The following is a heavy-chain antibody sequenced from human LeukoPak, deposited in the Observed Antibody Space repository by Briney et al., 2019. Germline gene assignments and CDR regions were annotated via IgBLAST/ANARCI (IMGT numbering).Heavy chain of an antibody. D-gene: IGHD2-8*01. CDR3: ARGGGLIFDY. J-gene: IGHJ4*02. CDR2: IYYSGGT. V-gene: IGHV4-59*01. CDR1: GGSITSYY. Sequence: SETLSLTCTVPGGSITSYYWSWIRQPPGKGLEWIGYIYYSGGTNYNPSPKSRVTVSVDTSNNQFSLKLSSVTAADTAVYYCARGGGLIFDYWGQGTLVTVSS.